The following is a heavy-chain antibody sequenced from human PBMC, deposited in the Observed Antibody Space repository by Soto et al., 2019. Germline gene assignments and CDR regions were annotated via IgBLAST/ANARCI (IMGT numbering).Heavy chain of an antibody. CDR1: GFTVSSNY. V-gene: IGHV3-53*01. CDR2: IYSGGST. CDR3: ARAGFLEWFGYFDY. Sequence: GGSLRLSCAASGFTVSSNYMSWVRQAPGKGLEWVSVIYSGGSTYYADSVKGRFTISRDNSKNTLYLQMNSRRAEDTAVYYCARAGFLEWFGYFDYWGQGTLVTV. D-gene: IGHD3-3*01. J-gene: IGHJ4*02.